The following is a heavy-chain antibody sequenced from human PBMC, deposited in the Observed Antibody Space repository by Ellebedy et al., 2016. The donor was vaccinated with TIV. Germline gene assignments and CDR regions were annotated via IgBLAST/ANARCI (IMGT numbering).Heavy chain of an antibody. V-gene: IGHV4-59*01. CDR1: GGSLSDNY. D-gene: IGHD3-10*01. CDR2: LYYTGST. Sequence: SETLSLTCAVSGGSLSDNYWTWIRQPPGKGLEWIGYLYYTGSTNYNPSLKSRVTISVNTPRNQFSLKLNSVTAADTAAYYCVSSVSVDAFDLWGQGTMVTVSS. CDR3: VSSVSVDAFDL. J-gene: IGHJ3*01.